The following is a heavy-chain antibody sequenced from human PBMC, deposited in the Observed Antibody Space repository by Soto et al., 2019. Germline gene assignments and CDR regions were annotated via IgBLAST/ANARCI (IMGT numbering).Heavy chain of an antibody. CDR2: IRYDGSTI. CDR1: GFTFSSYG. V-gene: IGHV3-33*01. CDR3: ARDQDSSYGSYWFDP. J-gene: IGHJ5*02. Sequence: PGGSLRLSCAESGFTFSSYGMHWVRQAPGKGLEWVSVIRYDGSTIYHADSVKGRFTISRDNSKNSLYLQMNSLRAEDTAVYYCARDQDSSYGSYWFDPWGQGTLVTVSS. D-gene: IGHD5-18*01.